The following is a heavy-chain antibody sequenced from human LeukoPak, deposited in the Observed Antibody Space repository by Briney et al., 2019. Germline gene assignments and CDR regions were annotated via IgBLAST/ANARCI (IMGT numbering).Heavy chain of an antibody. J-gene: IGHJ4*02. CDR1: GYSFTTYW. D-gene: IGHD5-18*01. Sequence: GESLKISCKASGYSFTTYWIGWVRQMPGKGLEWMGSIYPGDSDTRYSPSFQGQVVISADKSISSAYLQWSSLKASDSALYYCARVXDXGYSYGYYYXGQGTLVTVSS. CDR2: IYPGDSDT. V-gene: IGHV5-51*01. CDR3: ARVXDXGYSYGYYY.